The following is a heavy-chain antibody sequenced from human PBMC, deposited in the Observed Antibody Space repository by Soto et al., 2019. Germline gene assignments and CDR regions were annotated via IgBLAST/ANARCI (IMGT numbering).Heavy chain of an antibody. D-gene: IGHD5-12*01. CDR1: GYTFTGHW. V-gene: IGHV5-10-1*01. Sequence: PGESLKISCQGSGYTFTGHWISWVRQMPGKGLEWMGRIDPSDSYTDYSPTVQGHVTMSADKSINTAYLQWSSLQASDTAVYYCTRHTGYDYSLDYWGQGTLVTVSS. CDR2: IDPSDSYT. J-gene: IGHJ4*02. CDR3: TRHTGYDYSLDY.